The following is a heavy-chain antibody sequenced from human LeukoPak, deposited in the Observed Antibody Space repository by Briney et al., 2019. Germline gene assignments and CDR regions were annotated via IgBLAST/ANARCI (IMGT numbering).Heavy chain of an antibody. CDR1: GGSISSYY. J-gene: IGHJ4*02. CDR3: ARGKGIGELLYPFLDY. CDR2: IYYSGST. D-gene: IGHD3-10*01. Sequence: SETLSLTCTVSGGSISSYYWSWIRQPPGKGLEWIGYIYYSGSTNYNPSLKSRVTISVDTSKNQFSLKLSSVTAADTAVYYCARGKGIGELLYPFLDYWGQGTLVTVSS. V-gene: IGHV4-59*01.